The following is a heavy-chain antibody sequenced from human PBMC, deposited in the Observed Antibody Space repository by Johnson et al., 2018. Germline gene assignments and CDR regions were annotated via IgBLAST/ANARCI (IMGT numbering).Heavy chain of an antibody. D-gene: IGHD2-2*01. Sequence: VQLVQSGGGLVHPGGSLRLSCAASGFTFNNYAMTWVRQAPGQGLEWVSAISGSGGSTYYADSVKGRFTISRDNSKNTVYLQMNSLRTEDTALYYCAKDLLPSRTSWGYYYYMDVWGKGTTVTVSS. V-gene: IGHV3-23*04. CDR2: ISGSGGST. CDR1: GFTFNNYA. CDR3: AKDLLPSRTSWGYYYYMDV. J-gene: IGHJ6*03.